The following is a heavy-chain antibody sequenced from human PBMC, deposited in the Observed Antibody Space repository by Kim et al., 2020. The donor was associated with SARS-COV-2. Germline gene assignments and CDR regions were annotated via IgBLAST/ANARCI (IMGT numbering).Heavy chain of an antibody. CDR3: AKDHYSYGSHGMDV. Sequence: GGSLRLSCAASGFTFSSYGMHWVRQAPGKGLEWVAVISYDGSNKYYADSVKGRFTISRDNSKNTLYLQMNSLRAEDTAVYYCAKDHYSYGSHGMDVWGQG. V-gene: IGHV3-30*18. CDR1: GFTFSSYG. J-gene: IGHJ6*02. CDR2: ISYDGSNK. D-gene: IGHD5-18*01.